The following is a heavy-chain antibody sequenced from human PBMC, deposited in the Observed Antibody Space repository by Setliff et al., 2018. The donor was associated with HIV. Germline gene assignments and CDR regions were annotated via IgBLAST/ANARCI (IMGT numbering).Heavy chain of an antibody. J-gene: IGHJ4*02. CDR1: GVSISGHF. D-gene: IGHD4-17*01. CDR3: AGDYAGSGRPFDY. CDR2: IYTSGTT. Sequence: SETLSLTCFVSGVSISGHFWGWIRQPPGKGLEWIGYIYTSGTTEYNPSLDSRVTISVDTSRDQFSLNLRSVTAADTALYFCAGDYAGSGRPFDYWGQGTLVTVSS. V-gene: IGHV4-4*09.